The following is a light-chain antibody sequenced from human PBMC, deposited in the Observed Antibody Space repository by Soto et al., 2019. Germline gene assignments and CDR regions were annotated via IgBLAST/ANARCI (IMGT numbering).Light chain of an antibody. CDR2: GTS. V-gene: IGKV1-5*01. CDR1: QSISSW. Sequence: IQMTQSPSTLSASVGDIVAITCRASQSISSWLAWYQQKPGKAPKLLIYGTSNLESGVPSRFGGSGSGTDFTLTISGLQLEDFATYYCQQSFSNYFTFGGGTKVDIK. J-gene: IGKJ4*01. CDR3: QQSFSNYFT.